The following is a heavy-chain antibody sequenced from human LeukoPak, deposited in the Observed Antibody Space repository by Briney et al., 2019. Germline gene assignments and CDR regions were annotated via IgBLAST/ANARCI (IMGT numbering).Heavy chain of an antibody. CDR3: TKDQVEPLPFDP. D-gene: IGHD1-1*01. V-gene: IGHV3-23*01. CDR1: GFTFSSYA. Sequence: GGSLRLACAASGFTFSSYAMSWVRQAPGKGLEWLSAISGSGGSTYYADSVKGRFTISRDNSKNTLYLQMNSLRAEDTAVYYCTKDQVEPLPFDPWGQGTLVTVSS. CDR2: ISGSGGST. J-gene: IGHJ5*02.